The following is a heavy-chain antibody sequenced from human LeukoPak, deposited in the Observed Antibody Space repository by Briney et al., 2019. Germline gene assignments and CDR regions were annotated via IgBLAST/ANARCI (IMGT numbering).Heavy chain of an antibody. CDR1: GYTFIGYY. Sequence: ASVKVSCKASGYTFIGYYIHWVRQAPGQGLEWMGWINPNSGVTNFAQKFQVRVTMTRDTSVNTAYMDLTSLTSDDTAVYYCARDDVSTIGDSSIWGQGTLVTVSS. CDR2: INPNSGVT. J-gene: IGHJ4*02. V-gene: IGHV1-2*02. D-gene: IGHD5/OR15-5a*01. CDR3: ARDDVSTIGDSSI.